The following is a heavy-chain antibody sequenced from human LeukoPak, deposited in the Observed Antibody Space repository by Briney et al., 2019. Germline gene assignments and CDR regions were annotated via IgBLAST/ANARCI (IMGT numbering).Heavy chain of an antibody. J-gene: IGHJ5*02. CDR2: ISGSGGTT. D-gene: IGHD2-2*01. CDR1: GFTFSNYA. CDR3: ARGHCCNTSCSTTPKDWFDP. V-gene: IGHV3-23*01. Sequence: GGSLRLSCAASGFTFSNYAMSWVRQAPGKGLEWVSAISGSGGTTYYADSVKGRFTISRDNSMNKVYSQMKSLRAEDQAVFYLARGHCCNTSCSTTPKDWFDPWGQGTLVSVSS.